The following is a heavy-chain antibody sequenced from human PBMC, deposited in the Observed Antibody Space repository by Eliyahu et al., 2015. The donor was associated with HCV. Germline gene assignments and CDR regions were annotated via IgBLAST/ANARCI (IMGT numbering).Heavy chain of an antibody. D-gene: IGHD5-18*01. CDR2: ISGSAKTI. Sequence: QVQLVESGGGLVKPGGSLRLSCAASGFTFNDYYMSWIRQAPGKGLEWVSYISGSAKTIYYADSVKGRFTMSRDNAKNSLFLQMNSLRAEDTAVYYCARARFIQLWPYFDYWGQGTLVTVSS. CDR3: ARARFIQLWPYFDY. V-gene: IGHV3-11*01. CDR1: GFTFNDYY. J-gene: IGHJ4*02.